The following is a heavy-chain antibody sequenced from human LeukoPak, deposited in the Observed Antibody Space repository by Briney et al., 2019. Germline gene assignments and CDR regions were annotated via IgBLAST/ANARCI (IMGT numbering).Heavy chain of an antibody. V-gene: IGHV3-23*01. CDR3: AKEPGDHLNWFDP. Sequence: AGGSLRLSCAASGFTFNSYAMSWVRQAPGKGLEWVSSIGGSGATTYYADSVKGRFTISRDNSKNTLYLQMNSLTAEDTAVYYCAKEPGDHLNWFDPWGQGTLVTVSS. CDR2: IGGSGATT. D-gene: IGHD4-17*01. CDR1: GFTFNSYA. J-gene: IGHJ5*02.